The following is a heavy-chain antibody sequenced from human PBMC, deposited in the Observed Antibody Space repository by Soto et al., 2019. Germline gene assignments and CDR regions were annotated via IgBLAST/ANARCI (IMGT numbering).Heavy chain of an antibody. D-gene: IGHD3-3*01. CDR1: GFTFSSYA. Sequence: QVQLVESGGGVVQPGRSLRPSCAASGFTFSSYAMHWVRQAPGKGLEWVAVISYDGSNKYYADSVKGRFTISRDNSKNTLYLQMNSLRAEDTAVYYCARDFGGPGDLPFDIWGQGTMVTVSS. V-gene: IGHV3-30-3*01. J-gene: IGHJ3*02. CDR2: ISYDGSNK. CDR3: ARDFGGPGDLPFDI.